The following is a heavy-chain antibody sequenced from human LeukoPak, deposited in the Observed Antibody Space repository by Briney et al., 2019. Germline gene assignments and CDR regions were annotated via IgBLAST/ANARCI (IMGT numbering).Heavy chain of an antibody. CDR3: ARGGKQWLVRYYYGVDV. D-gene: IGHD6-19*01. CDR1: GYTFTDNY. CDR2: LNPDSAGT. V-gene: IGHV1-2*02. J-gene: IGHJ6*02. Sequence: ASLKVSCKASGYTFTDNYIHWLRQAPGQGLEWMGWLNPDSAGTSYARKFQGRVSMTRDTSISTAYMELSGLTSDDTAIYYCARGGKQWLVRYYYGVDVWGQGTTVIV.